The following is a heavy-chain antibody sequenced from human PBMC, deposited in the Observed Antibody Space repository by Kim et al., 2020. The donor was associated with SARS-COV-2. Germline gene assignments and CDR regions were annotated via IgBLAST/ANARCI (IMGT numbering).Heavy chain of an antibody. CDR1: GGSINSGGYY. J-gene: IGHJ5*01. Sequence: SETLSLTCIVSGGSINSGGYYWSWIRQHPGKGLEWIGYIYYSGSISYIPSYNPSLKSRVTILLDTSKNQFSLNLTSVTAADTAVYYCARAPISFGELGWFDSWGQGTLVTVSS. V-gene: IGHV4-31*03. CDR2: IYYSGSISYIP. D-gene: IGHD3-10*01. CDR3: ARAPISFGELGWFDS.